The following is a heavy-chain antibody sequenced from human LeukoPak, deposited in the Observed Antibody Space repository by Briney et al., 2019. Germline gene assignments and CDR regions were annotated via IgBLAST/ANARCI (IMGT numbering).Heavy chain of an antibody. V-gene: IGHV3-74*01. J-gene: IGHJ4*02. CDR2: INSDRSSI. D-gene: IGHD1-26*01. Sequence: GGSLRLSCAASGFTFSSYWIHWVRQAPGKGLVWISRINSDRSSISYADSVMGRFTISRDNVKNTLYLQMNRLRAEDTAVYYCARDLLGNSGSYLHHPTGPPFDYWGQGTLVTVSS. CDR1: GFTFSSYW. CDR3: ARDLLGNSGSYLHHPTGPPFDY.